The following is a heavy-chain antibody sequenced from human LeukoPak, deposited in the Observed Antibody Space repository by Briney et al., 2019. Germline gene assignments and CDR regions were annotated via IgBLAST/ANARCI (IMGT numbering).Heavy chain of an antibody. CDR3: ARGRYCSNGVCQYSDY. Sequence: PGGSLRLSCAASGFTFSSYPMYWVRQAPGKGLEYVSAITHNGGSTYYANSVKGRFTISRDNSKNTLYLQMGSLRAEDMAVYYCARGRYCSNGVCQYSDYWGQGTLVTVSS. V-gene: IGHV3-64*01. D-gene: IGHD2-8*01. CDR1: GFTFSSYP. J-gene: IGHJ4*02. CDR2: ITHNGGST.